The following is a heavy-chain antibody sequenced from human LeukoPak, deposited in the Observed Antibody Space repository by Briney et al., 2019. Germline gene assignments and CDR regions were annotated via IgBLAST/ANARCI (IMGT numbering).Heavy chain of an antibody. CDR3: ARDVAYFGY. Sequence: GGSLRLSCAASGFTFSNYWMTWFRQTPGKGLEWVGNIKPDGSEKYYVDSVKGRFTISRGNAKNSLYLQMNSLRAEDTAVYYCARDVAYFGYWGQGTLVTASS. D-gene: IGHD2-21*01. V-gene: IGHV3-7*01. CDR2: IKPDGSEK. J-gene: IGHJ4*02. CDR1: GFTFSNYW.